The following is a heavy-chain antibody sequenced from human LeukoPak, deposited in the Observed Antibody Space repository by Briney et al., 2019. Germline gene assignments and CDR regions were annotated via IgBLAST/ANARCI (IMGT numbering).Heavy chain of an antibody. V-gene: IGHV4-34*01. D-gene: IGHD6-6*01. J-gene: IGHJ4*02. CDR3: ARGLRSRSSPGRTFDY. CDR2: INHSGST. CDR1: GGSFSGYY. Sequence: PSETLSLTCAVYGGSFSGYYWSWIRQPPGRGLEWIGEINHSGSTNYSPSLKSRVTVSVDTSKNRFSLNLSSVTAADTAVYYCARGLRSRSSPGRTFDYWGQGTLVTVSS.